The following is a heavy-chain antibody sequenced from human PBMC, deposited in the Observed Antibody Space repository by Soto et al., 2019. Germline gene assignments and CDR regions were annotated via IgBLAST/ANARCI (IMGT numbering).Heavy chain of an antibody. CDR2: INHSGST. D-gene: IGHD6-6*01. CDR1: GGSFSGYY. CDR3: ARSPARKYSSSSAYFQH. J-gene: IGHJ1*01. Sequence: SETLSLTCAVYGGSFSGYYWSWIRQPPGKGLEWIGEINHSGSTNYNPSLKSRVTISVDTSKNQFSLKLSSVTAADTAVYYCARSPARKYSSSSAYFQHWGQGTLVTVSS. V-gene: IGHV4-34*01.